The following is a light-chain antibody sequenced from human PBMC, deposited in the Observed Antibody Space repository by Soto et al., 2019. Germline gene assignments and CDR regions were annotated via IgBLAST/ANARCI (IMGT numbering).Light chain of an antibody. CDR1: QTISNNY. V-gene: IGKV3-20*01. CDR2: AVP. J-gene: IGKJ1*01. Sequence: EIVLTQSPGTLTLSPGESAALSCRASQTISNNYLVWYRQKTVQAPRLLIYAVPSRAAGIPDRFSGSGSGTDFDITIARLEPEDSAVYYCQQHSNSPWTFGQGTRVE. CDR3: QQHSNSPWT.